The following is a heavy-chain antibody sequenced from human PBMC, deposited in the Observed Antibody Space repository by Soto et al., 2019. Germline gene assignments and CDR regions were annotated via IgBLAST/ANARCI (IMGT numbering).Heavy chain of an antibody. CDR1: GFTFSSYS. V-gene: IGHV3-48*01. CDR3: ARDIRQWLVLNYFDY. D-gene: IGHD6-19*01. Sequence: GGSLRLSCAASGFTFSSYSMNWVRQAPGKGLEWVSYISSSSSTICYADSVKGRFTISRDNAKNSLYLQMNSLRAEDTAVYYCARDIRQWLVLNYFDYWGQGTLVTVSS. J-gene: IGHJ4*02. CDR2: ISSSSSTI.